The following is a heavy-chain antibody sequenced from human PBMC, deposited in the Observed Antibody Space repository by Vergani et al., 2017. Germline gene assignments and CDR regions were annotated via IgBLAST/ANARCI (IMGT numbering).Heavy chain of an antibody. Sequence: QVQLQQWGAGVVKPSGTLSLTCAVFGESFSSFYWSWIRQPPGKGLEWIGRIYTSGSTNYNPSLKSRVTMSVDTSKNQFSLKLSSVTAADTAVYYCARGAGSIGWFDPGGQGILVTVSS. CDR2: IYTSGST. V-gene: IGHV4-59*10. D-gene: IGHD3-22*01. CDR1: GESFSSFY. J-gene: IGHJ5*02. CDR3: ARGAGSIGWFDP.